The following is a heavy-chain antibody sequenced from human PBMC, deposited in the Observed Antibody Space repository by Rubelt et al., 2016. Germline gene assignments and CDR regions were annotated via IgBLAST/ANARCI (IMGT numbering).Heavy chain of an antibody. CDR3: ARSSVTRVRGVIFWFDP. CDR1: GYTFTSYG. D-gene: IGHD3-10*01. J-gene: IGHJ5*02. CDR2: ISAYNGNT. V-gene: IGHV1-18*01. Sequence: QVQLVQSGAEVKKPGASVKVSCKASGYTFTSYGISWVRQAPGQGLEWMGWISAYNGNTNYAQKLQGRVTMTTDTSTSTAYMELRSLRSDDTAVYYCARSSVTRVRGVIFWFDPWGQGTLVTVSS.